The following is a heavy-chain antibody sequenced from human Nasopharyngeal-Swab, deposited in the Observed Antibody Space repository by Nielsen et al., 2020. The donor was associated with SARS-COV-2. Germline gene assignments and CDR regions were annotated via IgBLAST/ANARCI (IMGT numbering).Heavy chain of an antibody. CDR1: GFTFSDYY. CDR2: ISSSSSYT. V-gene: IGHV3-11*06. J-gene: IGHJ3*02. CDR3: ARDLMGTYYYGSGSYGAFDI. D-gene: IGHD3-10*01. Sequence: GASLKISCAASGFTFSDYYMSWIRQAPGKGLEWVSYISSSSSYTNYADSVKGRFTISRDNAKNSLYLQMNSLRAEDTAVYYCARDLMGTYYYGSGSYGAFDIWGQGTMVTVSS.